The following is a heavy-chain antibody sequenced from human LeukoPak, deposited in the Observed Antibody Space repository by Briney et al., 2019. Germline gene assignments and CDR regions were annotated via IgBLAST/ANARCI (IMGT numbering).Heavy chain of an antibody. D-gene: IGHD3-22*01. CDR3: ESPVYYYEGMDV. CDR2: IIPIFGTA. Sequence: SVRVSCKASGGTFSSYAISWVRQAPGQGLEWMGGIIPIFGTANYAQKFQGRVTITADESTSTACMELSSLRSEDTAVYYCESPVYYYEGMDVWGQGTTVTVSS. V-gene: IGHV1-69*13. J-gene: IGHJ6*02. CDR1: GGTFSSYA.